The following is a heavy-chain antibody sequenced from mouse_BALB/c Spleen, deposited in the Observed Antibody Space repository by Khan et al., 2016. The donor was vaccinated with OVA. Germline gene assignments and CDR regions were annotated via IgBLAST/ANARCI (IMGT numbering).Heavy chain of an antibody. J-gene: IGHJ4*01. CDR3: ARVGYSGTMDY. D-gene: IGHD2-14*01. V-gene: IGHV9-3-1*01. CDR1: GYTFTTYG. Sequence: QIQLVQSGPELKKPGVTVKISCKASGYTFTTYGMNCVKQAPGKGLKWMGWINTYTGEPTYVDDFKGRFAFSLETSASTAYLQINNLKNEDTATYFCARVGYSGTMDYWGQGTSVTVSS. CDR2: INTYTGEP.